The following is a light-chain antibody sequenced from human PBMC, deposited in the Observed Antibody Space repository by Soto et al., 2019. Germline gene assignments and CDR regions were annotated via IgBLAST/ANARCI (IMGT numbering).Light chain of an antibody. CDR2: KAS. CDR3: QQYNSYSWT. CDR1: QSISSW. Sequence: DIQMTQSPSTLSASVGDRVTITCRASQSISSWLAWYQQKPGKAPKLLIYKASSLESGVPSRFSGSGSGTEFTLTISYLQPDDSATYYCQQYNSYSWTFGQGTKVDIK. V-gene: IGKV1-5*03. J-gene: IGKJ1*01.